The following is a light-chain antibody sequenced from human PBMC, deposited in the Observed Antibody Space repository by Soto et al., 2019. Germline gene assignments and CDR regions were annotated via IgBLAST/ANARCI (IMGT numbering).Light chain of an antibody. V-gene: IGLV2-11*01. CDR1: SSEVGGYNY. Sequence: QSVLTQPRSVSGSPGQSVTISCTGTSSEVGGYNYVSWYQQHPGKAPKLMIYDVSKRPSGVPERFSGSKSGNTASPTISGLQAEVEAFYYCCSYAGSYPPFYVSVTGTKVTVL. CDR3: CSYAGSYPPFYV. J-gene: IGLJ1*01. CDR2: DVS.